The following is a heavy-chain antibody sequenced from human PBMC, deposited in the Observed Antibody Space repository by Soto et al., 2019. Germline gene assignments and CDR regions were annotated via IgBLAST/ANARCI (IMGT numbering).Heavy chain of an antibody. Sequence: GEALKISCKVSGYTFTSDWIGWGRQVSGKGLEWMGIIYPGDSDTRYNPSFQGQVTISGDKSISTAYLQWSSLEASDTAIYYCARYSYGHRYFDYWGPGTLVTVS. CDR2: IYPGDSDT. D-gene: IGHD5-18*01. CDR1: GYTFTSDW. V-gene: IGHV5-51*01. CDR3: ARYSYGHRYFDY. J-gene: IGHJ4*02.